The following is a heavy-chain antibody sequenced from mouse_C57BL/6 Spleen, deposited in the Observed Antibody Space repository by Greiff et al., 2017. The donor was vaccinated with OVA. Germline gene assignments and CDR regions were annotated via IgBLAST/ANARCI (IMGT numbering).Heavy chain of an antibody. V-gene: IGHV5-12*01. Sequence: EVKLVESGGGLVQPGGSLKLSCAASGFTFSDYYMYWVRQTPEKRLEWVAYISNGGGSTYYPDTVKGRFTISRDNAKHTLYLQMRRLKSEDTAMYYCARQYDATWFAYWGQGTLVTVSA. CDR1: GFTFSDYY. J-gene: IGHJ3*01. D-gene: IGHD2-3*01. CDR2: ISNGGGST. CDR3: ARQYDATWFAY.